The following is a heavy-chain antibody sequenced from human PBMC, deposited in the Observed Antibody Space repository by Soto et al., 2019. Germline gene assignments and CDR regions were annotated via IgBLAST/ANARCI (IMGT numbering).Heavy chain of an antibody. Sequence: GASVKVSCKASGGTFSSYAISWVRQAPGQGXEWMGGIIPIFGTANYAQKFQGRVTITADESTSTAYMELSSLRSEDTAVYYCAREGPYYYDSSGPNWFDPWGQGTLVTVSS. V-gene: IGHV1-69*13. J-gene: IGHJ5*02. CDR1: GGTFSSYA. D-gene: IGHD3-22*01. CDR3: AREGPYYYDSSGPNWFDP. CDR2: IIPIFGTA.